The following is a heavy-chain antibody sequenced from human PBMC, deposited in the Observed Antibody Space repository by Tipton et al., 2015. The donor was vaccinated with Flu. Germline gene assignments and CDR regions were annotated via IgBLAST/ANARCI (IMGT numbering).Heavy chain of an antibody. CDR1: GDSINSSNFY. Sequence: TLSLTCTVSGDSINSSNFYWAWLRQPPGKGLEWIATFSYSRNTHYNPSLKSRVTMSVDTSKNQFSLRPSSVTAAGTAVYYCARNDFWSGLTLRNWFDPWGQGTLVTVSS. V-gene: IGHV4-39*01. CDR2: FSYSRNT. D-gene: IGHD3-3*01. CDR3: ARNDFWSGLTLRNWFDP. J-gene: IGHJ5*02.